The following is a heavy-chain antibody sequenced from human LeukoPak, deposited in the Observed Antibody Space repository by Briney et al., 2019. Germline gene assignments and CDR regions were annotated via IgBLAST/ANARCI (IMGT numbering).Heavy chain of an antibody. J-gene: IGHJ3*02. CDR2: ISGSGGST. V-gene: IGHV3-23*01. D-gene: IGHD4-17*01. CDR3: AKDTHTDYGDIGDAFDI. Sequence: GGSLRLSCAASGFTFGSYAMSWVRQAPGKGLEWVSAISGSGGSTYYADSVKGRFTISRDNSKNTLYLQMNSLRAEDTAVYYCAKDTHTDYGDIGDAFDIWGQGTMVTVSS. CDR1: GFTFGSYA.